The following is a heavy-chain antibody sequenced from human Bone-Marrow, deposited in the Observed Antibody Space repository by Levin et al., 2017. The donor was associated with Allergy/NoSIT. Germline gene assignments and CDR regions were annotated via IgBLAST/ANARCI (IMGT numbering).Heavy chain of an antibody. CDR3: AADLFDFGSGSDFDY. V-gene: IGHV3-15*05. CDR1: GFTFSDAW. CDR2: VRSVSDGGAT. D-gene: IGHD3-10*01. Sequence: GESLKISCVVSGFTFSDAWMNWARQAPGKGLEWVARVRSVSDGGATDYAAPVKGRFTISRDDSKNTLFLQMNSLKVDDTAVYFCAADLFDFGSGSDFDYWGQGTLVTVSS. J-gene: IGHJ4*02.